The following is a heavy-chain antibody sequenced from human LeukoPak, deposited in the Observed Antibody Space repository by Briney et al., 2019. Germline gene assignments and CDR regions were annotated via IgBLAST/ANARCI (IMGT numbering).Heavy chain of an antibody. CDR1: GFSFSNYW. D-gene: IGHD3-16*01. Sequence: PGGSLRLSCAASGFSFSNYWMHWVRHIPGKGLVWVSHINSDGSYIKYADSVKGRFTISRDNAKKTLYLQMDSLRGEDTAVYFCARVGGGYYYYYGMDVWGQGTTVTVSS. J-gene: IGHJ6*02. CDR2: INSDGSYI. CDR3: ARVGGGYYYYYGMDV. V-gene: IGHV3-74*01.